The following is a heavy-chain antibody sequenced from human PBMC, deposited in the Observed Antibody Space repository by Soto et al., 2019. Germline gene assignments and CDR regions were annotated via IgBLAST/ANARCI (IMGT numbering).Heavy chain of an antibody. V-gene: IGHV3-74*01. CDR1: GFTFSNYW. CDR3: VRVTHDWYGIAY. D-gene: IGHD3-9*01. CDR2: INIGGRAA. Sequence: EVQLVESGGGLVQPGGSLRLSCAASGFTFSNYWMHWVRLPPGKGLLWVSRINIGGRAANYAGAVEGRSTVSRADAKNTLYLQLNSLRVDDTAVYYCVRVTHDWYGIAYWGQGAPVTVSS. J-gene: IGHJ4*02.